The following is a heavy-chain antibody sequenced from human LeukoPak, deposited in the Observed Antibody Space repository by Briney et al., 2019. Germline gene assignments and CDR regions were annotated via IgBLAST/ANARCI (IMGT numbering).Heavy chain of an antibody. CDR2: IKPDGSAQ. CDR1: GFTFSNYW. D-gene: IGHD4-17*01. V-gene: IGHV3-7*03. Sequence: GGSLRLSCAASGFTFSNYWMTWVRQAPGKGLEWVANIKPDGSAQYYADSVRGRFTISRDSAKNSVFLQMNSLRAEDTALYYCAKVHTNYGDYVNWYFDLWGRGTLVTVSS. J-gene: IGHJ2*01. CDR3: AKVHTNYGDYVNWYFDL.